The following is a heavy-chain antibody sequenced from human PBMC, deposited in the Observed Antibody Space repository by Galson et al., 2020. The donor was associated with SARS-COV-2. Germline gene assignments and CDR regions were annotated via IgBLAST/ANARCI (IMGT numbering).Heavy chain of an antibody. CDR2: ISAYNGNT. J-gene: IGHJ6*02. Sequence: ASVKVSCKASGYTFTSYGISWVRQAAGQGLEWMGWISAYNGNTNYAQKLQGRVTMTTDTSTSTAYMELRSLRSDDTAVYYCARDLKYGLWFGELLYYGMDVWGQGTTVTVSS. CDR1: GYTFTSYG. D-gene: IGHD3-10*01. CDR3: ARDLKYGLWFGELLYYGMDV. V-gene: IGHV1-18*04.